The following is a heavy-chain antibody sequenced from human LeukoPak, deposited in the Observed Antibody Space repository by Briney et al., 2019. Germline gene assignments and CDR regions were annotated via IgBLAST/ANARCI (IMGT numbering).Heavy chain of an antibody. Sequence: PGGSLRLSCAASGFTFSSYWMSWVRQAPGKGLEWVANIKQDGSEKYYVDSVKGRFTISRDNAKNSLYLQKNSLRAEDTAVYYCARDRHRGDTMIVVVISQPYYFDYWGQGTLVTVSS. V-gene: IGHV3-7*01. CDR1: GFTFSSYW. CDR2: IKQDGSEK. J-gene: IGHJ4*02. D-gene: IGHD3-22*01. CDR3: ARDRHRGDTMIVVVISQPYYFDY.